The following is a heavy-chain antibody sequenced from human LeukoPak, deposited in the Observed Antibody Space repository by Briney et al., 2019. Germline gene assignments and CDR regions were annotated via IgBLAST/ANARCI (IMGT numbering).Heavy chain of an antibody. J-gene: IGHJ6*03. Sequence: PGGSLRLSCAPSGFTFSSYGMHWVRQAPGKGLKWVAFIRYDGSNKYYADSVKGRFTISRDNSKNTLYLQMNSLRAEETPVYYCAKAGYDLWGGYYRYYYYYMVVWGKGTTVTVSS. CDR2: IRYDGSNK. CDR1: GFTFSSYG. V-gene: IGHV3-30*02. CDR3: AKAGYDLWGGYYRYYYYYMVV. D-gene: IGHD3-3*01.